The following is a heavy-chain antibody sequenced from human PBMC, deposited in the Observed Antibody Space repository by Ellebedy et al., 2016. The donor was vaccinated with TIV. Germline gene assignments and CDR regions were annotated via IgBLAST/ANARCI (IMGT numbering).Heavy chain of an antibody. V-gene: IGHV3-23*01. CDR1: GFTLNSYA. Sequence: GESLKISCAGSGFTLNSYAMSWVRQAPRKGLEWVATISGTGYNTDYGDSVKGRFTISSDNSKNALYLQMDPLRVDDTAVYYCVRDGYNRIPFDYWGQGTLVTVSS. CDR2: ISGTGYNT. J-gene: IGHJ4*02. D-gene: IGHD5-24*01. CDR3: VRDGYNRIPFDY.